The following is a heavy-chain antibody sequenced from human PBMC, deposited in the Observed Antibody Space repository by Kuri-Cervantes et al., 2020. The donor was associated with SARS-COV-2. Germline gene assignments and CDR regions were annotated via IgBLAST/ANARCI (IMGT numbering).Heavy chain of an antibody. D-gene: IGHD2-2*02. V-gene: IGHV1-69*13. CDR1: GGTFSSYA. CDR2: IIPIFGTA. CDR3: ARPNSPRCTSCYRMDV. Sequence: SVKVSCKASGGTFSSYAVSWVRQAPGQGLEWMGGIIPIFGTANYAQKFQGRVTITADESTSTAYMELSSLRSEDTAVYYCARPNSPRCTSCYRMDVWGKGTTVTVFS. J-gene: IGHJ6*04.